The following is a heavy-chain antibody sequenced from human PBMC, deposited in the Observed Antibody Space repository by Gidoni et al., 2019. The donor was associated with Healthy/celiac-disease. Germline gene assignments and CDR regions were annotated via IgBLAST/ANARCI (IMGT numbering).Heavy chain of an antibody. J-gene: IGHJ6*02. D-gene: IGHD1-7*01. V-gene: IGHV4-34*01. CDR3: ARYAREYNWNYVAYYYYGMDV. Sequence: QVQLQQWGAGLLKPSETLSLTCAVYGGSFRGYYWSWLRQPPGKGLEWIGEINHSGSTNYNPSLKSRATISVDTSKNQFSLKLSSVTAADTAVYYCARYAREYNWNYVAYYYYGMDVWGQGTTVTVSS. CDR1: GGSFRGYY. CDR2: INHSGST.